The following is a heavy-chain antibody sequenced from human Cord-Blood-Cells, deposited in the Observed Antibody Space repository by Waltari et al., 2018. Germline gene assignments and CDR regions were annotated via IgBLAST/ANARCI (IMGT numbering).Heavy chain of an antibody. V-gene: IGHV1-18*01. CDR1: GYTFTSLG. CDR3: ARDIVVVPAADAFDI. Sequence: QVQLVQSGAEVKKPGDSVKVSCQASGYTFTSLGIRWVRQAPGQGLEWMGWISAYNGNTNYAQKLQGRVTMTTDTSTSTAYMELRSLRSDDTAVYYCARDIVVVPAADAFDIWGQGTMVTVSS. CDR2: ISAYNGNT. J-gene: IGHJ3*02. D-gene: IGHD2-2*01.